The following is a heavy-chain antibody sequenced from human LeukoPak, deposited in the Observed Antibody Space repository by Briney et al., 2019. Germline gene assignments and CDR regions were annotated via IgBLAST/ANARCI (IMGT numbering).Heavy chain of an antibody. CDR2: IHSGGNT. CDR1: GFTVSSNS. J-gene: IGHJ4*02. CDR3: VRGCSGGSCYDY. D-gene: IGHD2-15*01. Sequence: GGSLRLSCAASGFTVSSNSMSWVRQAPGKGLEWVSVIHSGGNTYYADSVKGRFTISRDYSKNTLYLQMNSLRAEDTAVYYCVRGCSGGSCYDYWGQGTLVIVSS. V-gene: IGHV3-66*01.